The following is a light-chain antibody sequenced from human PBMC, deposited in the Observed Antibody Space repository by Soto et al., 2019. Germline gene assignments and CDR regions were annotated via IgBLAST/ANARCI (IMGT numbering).Light chain of an antibody. CDR2: DTS. CDR3: QQYNNWPRT. Sequence: EIVMTQSPATLSVSPGERATLSCRASQSVSSNLAWYQQKPGLAPRLLIYDTSTRATGIPVRFSGSGFGTEFTLTISSLESEDFAVYYCQQYNNWPRTFGQGTKVEIK. V-gene: IGKV3-15*01. J-gene: IGKJ1*01. CDR1: QSVSSN.